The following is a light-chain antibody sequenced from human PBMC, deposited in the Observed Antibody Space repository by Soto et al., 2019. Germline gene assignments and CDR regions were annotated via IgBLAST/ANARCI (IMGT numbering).Light chain of an antibody. J-gene: IGKJ1*01. V-gene: IGKV1-39*01. CDR1: QTISRY. CDR2: SAS. CDR3: QQNYRNTPWT. Sequence: DLQMTQSPSSLSASVGERVNVTCRASQTISRYVNWYQQKPGKAPTLLISSASSLEGGVPSRFSGGGSGTTFTLTITGLQPEDFATYYCQQNYRNTPWTFGQGTKVDVK.